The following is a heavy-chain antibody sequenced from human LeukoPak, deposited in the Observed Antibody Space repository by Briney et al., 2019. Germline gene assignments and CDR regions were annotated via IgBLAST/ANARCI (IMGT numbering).Heavy chain of an antibody. CDR3: ARPGKRDAFDI. CDR2: IKEDGSEK. CDR1: GFIFRNYW. V-gene: IGHV3-7*01. Sequence: GGSLRLSCAGSGFIFRNYWMSWVRQAPGKGLEWVTNIKEDGSEKHYVDSAKGRFTISRDNTKNSLYLQMNSLRAEDTAVYYCARPGKRDAFDIWGQGTLVTVFS. J-gene: IGHJ3*02.